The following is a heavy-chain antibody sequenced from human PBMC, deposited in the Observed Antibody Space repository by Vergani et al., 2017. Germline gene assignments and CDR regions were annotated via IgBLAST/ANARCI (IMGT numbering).Heavy chain of an antibody. D-gene: IGHD3-9*01. CDR3: ARDHDMYYDILTGYMPDY. J-gene: IGHJ4*02. CDR2: ISYDGSNK. V-gene: IGHV3-30-3*01. CDR1: GFTFSSYA. Sequence: QVQLVESGGGVVQPGRSLRLSCAASGFTFSSYAMHWVRQAPGKGLEWVAVISYDGSNKYYADSVKGRFTISRDNSKNTLYLQMNSLRAKDTAVYYCARDHDMYYDILTGYMPDYWGQGTLVTVSS.